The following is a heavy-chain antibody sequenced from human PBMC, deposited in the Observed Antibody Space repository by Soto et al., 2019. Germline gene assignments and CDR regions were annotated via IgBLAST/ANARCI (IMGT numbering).Heavy chain of an antibody. CDR2: INPIVSMS. V-gene: IGHV1-69*02. CDR3: AASYGSGYRAFDY. J-gene: IGHJ4*02. CDR1: GDTFSFYT. Sequence: QVQLVQSGTEVKKPGSSLNVSCKASGDTFSFYTINWVRQAPGLGLEWVGRINPIVSMSNYAQKFQGRVSMTADKSTSTAYMELRSLRSDDTAMYFCAASYGSGYRAFDYWGQGALVIVSS. D-gene: IGHD3-10*01.